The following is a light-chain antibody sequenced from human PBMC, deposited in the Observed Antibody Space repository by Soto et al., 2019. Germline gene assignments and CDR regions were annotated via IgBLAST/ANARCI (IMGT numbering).Light chain of an antibody. J-gene: IGLJ1*01. Sequence: QSALTQPRSVSGSPGQSVTISCTGTSSDVGTYIFVSWYQQPPGKVPKLLIYDVNKRPSGVPDRFSGSKSGNTASLTISGLQAEDEADYYCSSYAGTYIRYVFGTGTKVTVL. CDR1: SSDVGTYIF. CDR2: DVN. V-gene: IGLV2-11*01. CDR3: SSYAGTYIRYV.